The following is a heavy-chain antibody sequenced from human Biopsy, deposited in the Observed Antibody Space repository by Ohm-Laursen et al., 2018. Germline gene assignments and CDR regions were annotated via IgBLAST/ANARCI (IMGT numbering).Heavy chain of an antibody. Sequence: TQTLTLTCTFSGFSLSSHGVGVGWIRQPPGEVLEWLAIVYWDHDKRYSPSLWSRLNIWKDASKNRVVLTLTDMDPVDITTYYCAHVVITYGGIIALDAFDVWGQGSMVIVSS. CDR1: GFSLSSHGVG. J-gene: IGHJ3*01. D-gene: IGHD3-16*02. V-gene: IGHV2-5*02. CDR3: AHVVITYGGIIALDAFDV. CDR2: VYWDHDK.